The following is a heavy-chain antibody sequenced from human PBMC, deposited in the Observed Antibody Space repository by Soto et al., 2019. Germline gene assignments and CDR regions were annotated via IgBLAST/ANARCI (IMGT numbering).Heavy chain of an antibody. J-gene: IGHJ4*02. CDR3: ARDLGYCSGGSCYSIGSTDY. V-gene: IGHV3-7*05. Sequence: GGSLRLSCAASGFTFSSYWMSWVRQAPGKGLEWVANIKQDGSEKYYVDSVKGRFTISRDNAKNSPYLQMNSLRAEDTAVYYCARDLGYCSGGSCYSIGSTDYWGQGTLVTVSS. CDR2: IKQDGSEK. D-gene: IGHD2-15*01. CDR1: GFTFSSYW.